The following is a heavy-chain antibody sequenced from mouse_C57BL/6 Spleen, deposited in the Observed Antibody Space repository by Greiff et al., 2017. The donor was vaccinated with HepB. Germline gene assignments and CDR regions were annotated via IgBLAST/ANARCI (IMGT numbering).Heavy chain of an antibody. CDR1: GFSFNTYA. J-gene: IGHJ4*01. CDR2: IRSKSNNYAT. Sequence: EVKLMESGGGLVQPKGSLKLSCAASGFSFNTYAMNWVRQAPGKGLEWVARIRSKSNNYATYYADSVKDRFTISRDDSESMLYLQMNNLKTEDTAMYYCVSDYFAMDYWGQGTSVTVSS. V-gene: IGHV10-1*01. CDR3: VSDYFAMDY.